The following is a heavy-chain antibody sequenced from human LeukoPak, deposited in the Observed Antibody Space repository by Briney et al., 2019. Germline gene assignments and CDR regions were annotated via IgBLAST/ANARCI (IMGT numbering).Heavy chain of an antibody. V-gene: IGHV3-30-3*01. J-gene: IGHJ4*02. D-gene: IGHD2-15*01. CDR3: ARAIVVVVAADY. CDR1: GLTFSSYA. CDR2: ISYDGSNK. Sequence: GRSLRLSCAASGLTFSSYAMHWVRQAPGKGLEWVAVISYDGSNKYYADSVKGRFTTSRDNSKNTLYLQMNSLRAEDTAVYYCARAIVVVVAADYWGQGTLVTVSS.